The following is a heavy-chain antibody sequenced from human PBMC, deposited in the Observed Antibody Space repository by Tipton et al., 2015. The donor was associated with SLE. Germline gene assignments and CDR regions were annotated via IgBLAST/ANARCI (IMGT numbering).Heavy chain of an antibody. V-gene: IGHV4-39*01. CDR2: IYYNGIT. CDR3: ARLSDYDSGGYYPWYFDY. J-gene: IGHJ4*02. CDR1: GGSISSSNYY. D-gene: IGHD3-22*01. Sequence: LRLSCTVSGGSISSSNYYWGWIRQPPGKGLEWIGSIYYNGITYYNPSLKSRVTISVDTSKNQFSLKLSSVTAADTAVYYCARLSDYDSGGYYPWYFDYWGQGTLVTVSS.